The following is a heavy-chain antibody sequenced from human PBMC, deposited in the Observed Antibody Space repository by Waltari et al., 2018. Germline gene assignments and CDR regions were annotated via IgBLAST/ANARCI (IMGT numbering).Heavy chain of an antibody. Sequence: QVQLQESGPGLVKPSQTLSLTCTVSGGSISSGSYYWSWIRQPAGKGLEWIGYRDTSGSTNYNPTLKSRVTRSVDTSKNQLSLKLSSVTAADTAVYYCARSTIAAPSAFDIWGQGTMVTVSS. D-gene: IGHD6-25*01. CDR3: ARSTIAAPSAFDI. CDR2: RDTSGST. J-gene: IGHJ3*02. V-gene: IGHV4-61*09. CDR1: GGSISSGSYY.